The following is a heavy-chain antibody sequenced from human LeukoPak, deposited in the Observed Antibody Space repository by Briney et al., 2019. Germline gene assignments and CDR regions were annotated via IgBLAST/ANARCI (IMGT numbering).Heavy chain of an antibody. CDR3: ARDPGDYYDSSGGY. CDR1: GYTFTNFH. Sequence: GASVKVSCKASGYTFTNFHTHWVRQAPGQGLEWMGRINPNSGGTNYAQKFQGRVTMTRDTSTSTVYMELSSLRSEDTAVYYCARDPGDYYDSSGGYWGQGTLVTVSS. CDR2: INPNSGGT. D-gene: IGHD3-22*01. J-gene: IGHJ4*02. V-gene: IGHV1-2*06.